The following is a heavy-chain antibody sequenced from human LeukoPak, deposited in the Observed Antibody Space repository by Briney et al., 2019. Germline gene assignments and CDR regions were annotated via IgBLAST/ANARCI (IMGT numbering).Heavy chain of an antibody. J-gene: IGHJ5*02. CDR3: VRQSEVGATDP. V-gene: IGHV4-39*01. D-gene: IGHD1-26*01. CDR2: IYYSGST. Sequence: SETLSLTCTVSGGSFSSSSYYGRWIRQPPGKGLQWSVSIYYSGSTYYNPSLKSRVTISLDTSKNQFSLTLSSVTAADTAVYYCVRQSEVGATDPWGQGTLVSVSS. CDR1: GGSFSSSSYY.